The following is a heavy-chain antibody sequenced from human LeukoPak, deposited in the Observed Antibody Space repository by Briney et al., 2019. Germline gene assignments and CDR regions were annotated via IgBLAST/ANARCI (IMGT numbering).Heavy chain of an antibody. D-gene: IGHD3-9*01. CDR1: GGSISSGGYS. J-gene: IGHJ5*02. Sequence: SETLSLTCTVSGGSISSGGYSWSWIRQPPGKGLEWIGYIYHSGSTYYNPSLKSRVTISEDRSKNQFSLKLSSVTAADTAVYYCASLTNWFDPWGQGTLVTVSS. CDR2: IYHSGST. CDR3: ASLTNWFDP. V-gene: IGHV4-30-2*01.